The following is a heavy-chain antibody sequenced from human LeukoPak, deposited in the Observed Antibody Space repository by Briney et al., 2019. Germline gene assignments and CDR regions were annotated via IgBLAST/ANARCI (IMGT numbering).Heavy chain of an antibody. D-gene: IGHD3-22*01. J-gene: IGHJ4*02. V-gene: IGHV1-18*01. Sequence: ASVKVSCKTSGYSFTAYSISWVRQAPGEGLEWMGWVSAYNGNTYYAQKFKGRVTMTTDTSTNTAYMELRSLRSDDTAVYYCARDQHYYDSSGYGQFFDYWGQGTLVTVSS. CDR1: GYSFTAYS. CDR3: ARDQHYYDSSGYGQFFDY. CDR2: VSAYNGNT.